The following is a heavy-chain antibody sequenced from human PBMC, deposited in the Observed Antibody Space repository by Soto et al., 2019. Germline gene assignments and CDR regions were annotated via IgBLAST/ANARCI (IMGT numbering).Heavy chain of an antibody. CDR1: GFTFSSYS. CDR3: ARVVRITIFGVVSRAFDI. D-gene: IGHD3-3*01. Sequence: GGSLRLSCAASGFTFSSYSMNWVRQAPGKGLEWVSYISSSSSTIYYADSVKGRFTISRDNAKNSLYLQMNGLRAEDTAVYYCARVVRITIFGVVSRAFDIWGQGTMVTVSS. J-gene: IGHJ3*02. CDR2: ISSSSSTI. V-gene: IGHV3-48*01.